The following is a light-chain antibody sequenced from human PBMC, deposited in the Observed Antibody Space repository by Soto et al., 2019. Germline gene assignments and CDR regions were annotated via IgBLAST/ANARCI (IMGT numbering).Light chain of an antibody. V-gene: IGKV3-15*01. J-gene: IGKJ5*01. Sequence: EIVLTQSPVILSVSPGVTATLSCRTSESVTRKLAWYQHIRGQAPRLLVFHASVRATGIPARFSGSGSGTEFSLTISNLQSEDFAVYFCKQYNDWPPITFGQGTRLEIK. CDR1: ESVTRK. CDR2: HAS. CDR3: KQYNDWPPIT.